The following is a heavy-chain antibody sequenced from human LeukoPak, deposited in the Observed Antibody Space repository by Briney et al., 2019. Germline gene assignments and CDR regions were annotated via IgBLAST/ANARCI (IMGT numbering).Heavy chain of an antibody. CDR1: GFTFDDYA. CDR3: AREGPIAVAAYFDY. V-gene: IGHV3-43*02. CDR2: ISGDGGST. D-gene: IGHD6-19*01. J-gene: IGHJ4*02. Sequence: GGSLRLSCAASGFTFDDYAMHWVRQAPGKGLEWVSLISGDGGSTYYADSVKGRFTIPRDNSKNSLYLEMNSLRTEDTALYYCAREGPIAVAAYFDYWGQGTLVTVSS.